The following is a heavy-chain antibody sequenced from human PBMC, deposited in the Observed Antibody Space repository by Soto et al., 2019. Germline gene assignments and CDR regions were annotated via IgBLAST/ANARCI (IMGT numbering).Heavy chain of an antibody. V-gene: IGHV3-30-3*01. Sequence: GGSLRLSCAASGFTFSSYAMHWVRQAPGKGLEWVAVISYDGSNKYYADSVKGRFTISRDNSKNTLYLQMNSLRAEDTAVYYCARHDGSGSYPRVYYYGMDVWGQGTTVTVSS. CDR2: ISYDGSNK. CDR3: ARHDGSGSYPRVYYYGMDV. D-gene: IGHD3-10*01. CDR1: GFTFSSYA. J-gene: IGHJ6*02.